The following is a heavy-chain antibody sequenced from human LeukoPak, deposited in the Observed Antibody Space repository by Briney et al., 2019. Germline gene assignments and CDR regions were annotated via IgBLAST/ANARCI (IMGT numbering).Heavy chain of an antibody. D-gene: IGHD1-26*01. V-gene: IGHV1-2*06. J-gene: IGHJ4*02. CDR2: INPNNGDT. Sequence: GASVKVSCKASGYTFTGYYIHWVRQAPGQGLEWMGRINPNNGDTNYAQKFPGRVTLTRDTSIGTAYMELSSLRSDGTAMYYCVREITRATTYFDSWGQGTLVTVSS. CDR3: VREITRATTYFDS. CDR1: GYTFTGYY.